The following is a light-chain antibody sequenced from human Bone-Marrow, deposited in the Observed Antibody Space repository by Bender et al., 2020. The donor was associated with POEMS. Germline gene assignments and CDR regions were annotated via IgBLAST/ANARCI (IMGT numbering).Light chain of an antibody. Sequence: QSALTQPPSVSGPPGQSVTISCTGTSSDVGGYNYVSWYQQHPGKAPKLMIYEVTKRPAGVPDRFSASKSGNTASLTVSGLQADDEADYYCSSYAGSNNYVFGTGTKVTVL. CDR2: EVT. V-gene: IGLV2-8*01. CDR1: SSDVGGYNY. CDR3: SSYAGSNNYV. J-gene: IGLJ1*01.